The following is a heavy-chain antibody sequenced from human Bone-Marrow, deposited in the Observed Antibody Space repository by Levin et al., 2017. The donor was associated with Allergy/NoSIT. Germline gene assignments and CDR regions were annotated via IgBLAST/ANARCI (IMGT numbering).Heavy chain of an antibody. J-gene: IGHJ6*02. V-gene: IGHV1-69*06. CDR3: ATRYIGYYQGFDYYYGLDV. D-gene: IGHD5-12*01. CDR1: GGSFNSFV. CDR2: IIPIFDTI. Sequence: ASVKVSCTASGGSFNSFVISWVRQARGQGLEWMGGIIPIFDTINYAQQFQGRVAITADKSTSTAFLELRSLRSDDTALYYCATRYIGYYQGFDYYYGLDVWGQGTTVTVSS.